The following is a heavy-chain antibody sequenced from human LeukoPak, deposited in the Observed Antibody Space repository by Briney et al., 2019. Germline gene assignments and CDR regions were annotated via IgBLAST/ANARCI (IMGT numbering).Heavy chain of an antibody. CDR1: GYTFTSYD. V-gene: IGHV1-8*01. D-gene: IGHD6-19*01. CDR3: AMGDSSGWYFYY. J-gene: IGHJ4*02. CDR2: MNPNSGNT. Sequence: ASVKVSCKASGYTFTSYDINWVRQATGQGFEWMGWMNPNSGNTGYVQKFQGRVTMTRNISISTAYMELSSLRVEDTALYFCAMGDSSGWYFYYWGQGTLVTVSS.